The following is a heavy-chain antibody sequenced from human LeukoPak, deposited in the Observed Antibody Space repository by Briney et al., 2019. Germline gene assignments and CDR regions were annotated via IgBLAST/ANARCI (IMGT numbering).Heavy chain of an antibody. D-gene: IGHD1-26*01. J-gene: IGHJ4*02. CDR2: IYYSGST. CDR3: ARCIVGATTSFDH. CDR1: GGSISSYY. V-gene: IGHV4-59*01. Sequence: PSETLSLTCTVSGGSISSYYWSWIRQPPGKGLEWIGYIYYSGSTNYNPSLKSRVTISVDTSKNQFSLKLSSVTAADTAVYYCARCIVGATTSFDHWGQGTLVTVSS.